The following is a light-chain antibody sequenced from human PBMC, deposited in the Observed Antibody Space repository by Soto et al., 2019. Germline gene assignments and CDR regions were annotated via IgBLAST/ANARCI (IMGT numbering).Light chain of an antibody. CDR3: QQGHSTPYT. J-gene: IGKJ2*01. V-gene: IGKV1-39*01. CDR2: DAS. CDR1: QDINKY. Sequence: DIQMTQSPSSLPASVGDKVTITCQASQDINKYLNWYQQKPGKAPKLLIFDASNLETGVPSRFSGSGSGTEFTLTMSGLQPEDFATYYCQQGHSTPYTFGQGTKVDIK.